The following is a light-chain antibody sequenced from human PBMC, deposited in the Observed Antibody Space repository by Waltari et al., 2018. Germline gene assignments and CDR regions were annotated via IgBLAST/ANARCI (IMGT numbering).Light chain of an antibody. V-gene: IGKV3-20*01. Sequence: EIVLTQPPGTLSLPPGERATLPCRASQSVSRSLAWYQQKPGQAPRLLIYGASNRATGIPDRFSGSGSGTDFSLIITRLEPEDFAMYYCQHYVRLPGTFGQGTKVEIK. J-gene: IGKJ1*01. CDR1: QSVSRS. CDR3: QHYVRLPGT. CDR2: GAS.